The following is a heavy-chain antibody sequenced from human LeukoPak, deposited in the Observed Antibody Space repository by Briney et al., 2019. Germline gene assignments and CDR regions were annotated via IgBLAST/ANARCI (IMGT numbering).Heavy chain of an antibody. D-gene: IGHD2/OR15-2a*01. J-gene: IGHJ4*02. V-gene: IGHV3-21*01. CDR1: GFTFSSCS. Sequence: PGGSLRLSCAASGFTFSSCSMNWVRQAPGKGLEWVSSISSTSTFIYYADSVKGRFTISRDNSKNTLYLQMKSLRAEDTAGYYWARNRGGGYYDYWGQGTLVTVSS. CDR2: ISSTSTFI. CDR3: ARNRGGGYYDY.